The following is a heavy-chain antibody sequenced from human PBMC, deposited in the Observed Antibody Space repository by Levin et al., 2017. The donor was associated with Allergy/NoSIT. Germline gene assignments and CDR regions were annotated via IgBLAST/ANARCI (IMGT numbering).Heavy chain of an antibody. CDR1: GFNFGNYA. CDR2: INWNSDTV. D-gene: IGHD3-22*01. CDR3: AKPFAPDDSSGYLLLQPLAF. J-gene: IGHJ4*02. Sequence: HPGESLKISCSGTGFNFGNYAMHWVRQAPGKGLEWVAAINWNSDTVGHAASVRGRFTISRDNANKSLYLQMNSLRPEDTAFYFCAKPFAPDDSSGYLLLQPLAFWGQGTLVTVSS. V-gene: IGHV3-9*01.